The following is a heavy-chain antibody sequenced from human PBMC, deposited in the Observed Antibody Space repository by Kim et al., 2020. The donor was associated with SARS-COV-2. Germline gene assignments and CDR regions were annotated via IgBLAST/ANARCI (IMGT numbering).Heavy chain of an antibody. Sequence: SETLSLTYTVSGGSITSRNYYWGWIRQPPGKGLEWIGSIFYSGSTTYNPSLKSRVTISLDTSKNQFSLQLRSVTTADTAEFYCVRRGDYWGQGVQVT. J-gene: IGHJ4*02. V-gene: IGHV4-39*01. CDR3: VRRGDY. CDR1: GGSITSRNYY. D-gene: IGHD3-16*01. CDR2: IFYSGST.